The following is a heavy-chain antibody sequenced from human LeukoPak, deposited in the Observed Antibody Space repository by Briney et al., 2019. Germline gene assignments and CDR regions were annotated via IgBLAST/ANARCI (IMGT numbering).Heavy chain of an antibody. CDR2: VFYSGST. D-gene: IGHD3-3*01. CDR1: GGSITSGRYW. CDR3: ARAILTASGSVWYFDL. J-gene: IGHJ2*01. Sequence: ETSETLSLTCTVSGGSITSGRYWRSWIRQHPGKGLEWIGYVFYSGSTYYSPSLRSRLSMSVDTSKNQFSLNLSSVTAADTAVYYCARAILTASGSVWYFDLWGRGTLVTVSS. V-gene: IGHV4-31*03.